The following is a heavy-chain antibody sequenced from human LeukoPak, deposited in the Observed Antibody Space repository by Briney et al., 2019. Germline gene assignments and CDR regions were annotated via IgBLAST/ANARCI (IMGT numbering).Heavy chain of an antibody. D-gene: IGHD3-10*02. CDR2: ISSSGSTI. Sequence: GGSLRLSCAASGFTFSSYSMNWVRQAPGKGLGWVSYISSSGSTIYYADSVKGRFTISRDNAKNSLYLQMNSLRAEDTAVYYCAELGITMVGGVWGKGTTVTISS. V-gene: IGHV3-48*04. J-gene: IGHJ6*04. CDR3: AELGITMVGGV. CDR1: GFTFSSYS.